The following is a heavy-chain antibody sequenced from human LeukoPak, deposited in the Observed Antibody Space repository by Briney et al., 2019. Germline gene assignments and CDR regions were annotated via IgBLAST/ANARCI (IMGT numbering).Heavy chain of an antibody. Sequence: GGSLRLSCAASGFAFSSYSMNWVRQAPGKGLEWVSSISSSGSYTYYADSVKGRFTISRENAKNSLYLKMNSLRAEDTAVYYCARGSTVVREVDYWGQGTLVTVSS. CDR2: ISSSGSYT. CDR1: GFAFSSYS. CDR3: ARGSTVVREVDY. D-gene: IGHD3-10*01. J-gene: IGHJ4*02. V-gene: IGHV3-21*01.